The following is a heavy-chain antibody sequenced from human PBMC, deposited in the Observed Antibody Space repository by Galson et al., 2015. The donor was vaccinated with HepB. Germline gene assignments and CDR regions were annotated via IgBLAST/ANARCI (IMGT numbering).Heavy chain of an antibody. J-gene: IGHJ5*02. CDR3: ARSRPSSSWFRPPFDP. Sequence: SVKVSCKASGYTFTSYYMHWVRQAPGQGLEWMGRINPNSGGTNYAQKFQGRVTMTRDTSISTAYMELSRLRSDDTAVYYCARSRPSSSWFRPPFDPWGQGTLVTVSS. CDR2: INPNSGGT. D-gene: IGHD6-13*01. V-gene: IGHV1-2*06. CDR1: GYTFTSYY.